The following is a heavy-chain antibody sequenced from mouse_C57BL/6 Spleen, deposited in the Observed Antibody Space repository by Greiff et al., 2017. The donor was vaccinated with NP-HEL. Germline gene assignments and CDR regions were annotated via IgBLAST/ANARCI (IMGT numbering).Heavy chain of an antibody. CDR2: IDPANGNT. V-gene: IGHV14-3*01. CDR3: ARDYYGSSPHWYFDV. CDR1: GFNIKNTY. J-gene: IGHJ1*03. Sequence: VQLKESVAELVRPGASVKLSCTASGFNIKNTYMHWVKQRPEQGLEWIGRIDPANGNTKYAPKFQGKATITADTSSNTAYLQLSSLTSEDTAIYYCARDYYGSSPHWYFDVWGTGTTVTVSS. D-gene: IGHD1-1*01.